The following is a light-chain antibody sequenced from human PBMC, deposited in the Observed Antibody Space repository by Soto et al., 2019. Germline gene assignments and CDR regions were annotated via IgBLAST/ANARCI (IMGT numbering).Light chain of an antibody. V-gene: IGKV3D-20*01. CDR2: DAS. Sequence: EIVLTQSPATLSLSPGERDTLSCGASQSVNSSYLAWYQQKPGLAPRLLIYDASSKATGIPDRFSGSGSGTDFTLSISRLEPEDFAVYYCQQYGSSPLTFGGGTKVDIK. J-gene: IGKJ4*02. CDR1: QSVNSSY. CDR3: QQYGSSPLT.